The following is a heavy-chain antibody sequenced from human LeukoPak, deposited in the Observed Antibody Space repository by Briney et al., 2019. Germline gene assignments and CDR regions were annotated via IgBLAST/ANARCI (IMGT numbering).Heavy chain of an antibody. CDR2: ISGSGGST. Sequence: GGSLRLSCAASGFTFSSYAMSWVRQAPGKGLEWVSAISGSGGSTYYADSVKGRFTISRDNSKNTLYLQMYSLRAEDTAVYYCAKEVDWDIVATIFDYWGQGTLVTVSS. D-gene: IGHD5-12*01. V-gene: IGHV3-23*01. CDR1: GFTFSSYA. CDR3: AKEVDWDIVATIFDY. J-gene: IGHJ4*02.